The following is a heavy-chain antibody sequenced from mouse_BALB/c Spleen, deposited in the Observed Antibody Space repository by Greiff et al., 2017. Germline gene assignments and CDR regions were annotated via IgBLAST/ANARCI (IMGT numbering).Heavy chain of an antibody. V-gene: IGHV5-4*02. CDR2: ISDGGSYT. CDR3: AREREDYDGVAY. D-gene: IGHD2-4*01. J-gene: IGHJ3*01. CDR1: GFTFSDYY. Sequence: EVKLMESGGGLVKPGGSLKLSCAASGFTFSDYYMYWVRQTPEKRLEWVATISDGGSYTYYPDSVKGRFTISRDNAKNNLYLQMSSLKSEDTAMYYCAREREDYDGVAYWGQGTLVTVSA.